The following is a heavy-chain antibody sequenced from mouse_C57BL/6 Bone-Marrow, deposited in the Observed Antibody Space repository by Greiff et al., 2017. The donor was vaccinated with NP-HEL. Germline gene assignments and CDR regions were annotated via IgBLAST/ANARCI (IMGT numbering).Heavy chain of an antibody. D-gene: IGHD1-1*01. Sequence: EVQVVESGGGLVKPGGSLKLSCAASGFTFSSYAMSWVRQTPEKRLEWVATISDGGSYTYYPDNVKGRFTISRDNAKNNLYLQMSHLKSEDTAMYYCARGGSRDYWGQGTTLTVSS. CDR3: ARGGSRDY. CDR1: GFTFSSYA. J-gene: IGHJ2*01. CDR2: ISDGGSYT. V-gene: IGHV5-4*01.